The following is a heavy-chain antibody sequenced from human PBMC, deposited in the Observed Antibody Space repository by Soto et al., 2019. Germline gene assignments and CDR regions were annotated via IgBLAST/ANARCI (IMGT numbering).Heavy chain of an antibody. Sequence: ESGPTLVNPTHTLSLTCSLSGFSLTTDGMRVIWIRQPPGKALEWLARIDWDDDKFYTTSLRTRLGISRDTSKNQVVLTLTNVDPMAKATYYWTRAFNDYEDAPFDIWGQGTMVTVSS. CDR1: GFSLTTDGMR. V-gene: IGHV2-70*04. J-gene: IGHJ3*02. D-gene: IGHD3-16*01. CDR2: IDWDDDK. CDR3: TRAFNDYEDAPFDI.